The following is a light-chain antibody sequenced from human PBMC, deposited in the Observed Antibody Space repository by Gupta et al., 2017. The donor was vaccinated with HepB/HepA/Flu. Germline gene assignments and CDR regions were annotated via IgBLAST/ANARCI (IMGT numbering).Light chain of an antibody. CDR3: GTWDSSLSAGV. V-gene: IGLV1-51*01. CDR2: DNN. CDR1: SSNIGKDY. J-gene: IGLJ2*01. Sequence: QSVLTHPPSLSAAPGQQVTISCSGSSSNIGKDYVSWYQQLPGTAPKLLIYDNNKRPSGIPDRFSGSKSGTSATLGITGLQTGDEADYYCGTWDSSLSAGVFGGGTKLTVL.